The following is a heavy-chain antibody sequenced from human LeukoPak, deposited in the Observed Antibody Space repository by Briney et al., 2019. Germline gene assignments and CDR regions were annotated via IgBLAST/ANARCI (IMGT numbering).Heavy chain of an antibody. D-gene: IGHD3-22*01. V-gene: IGHV4-61*01. CDR2: IYYSGST. CDR3: ARAAHDSSGYYLFGY. Sequence: SETLSLTCTVSGGSVSSGSYYWSWIRQPPGKGLEWIGYIYYSGSTNHNPSLKSRVTISVDTSKNQFSLKLSSVTAADTAVYYCARAAHDSSGYYLFGYWGQGTLVTVSS. J-gene: IGHJ4*02. CDR1: GGSVSSGSYY.